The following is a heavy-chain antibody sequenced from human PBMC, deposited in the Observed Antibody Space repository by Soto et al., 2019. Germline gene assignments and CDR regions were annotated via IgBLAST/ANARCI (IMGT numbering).Heavy chain of an antibody. CDR3: ARDLVATTQTVDY. CDR1: GYTFTGYY. D-gene: IGHD5-12*01. CDR2: INPNSGGT. Sequence: GASVKVSCKASGYTFTGYYMHWVRQAPGQGLEWMGWINPNSGGTNYAQKFQGRVTMTRDTSISTAYMELSRLRSDDTAVYYCARDLVATTQTVDYWGQGTLVTVSS. V-gene: IGHV1-2*02. J-gene: IGHJ4*02.